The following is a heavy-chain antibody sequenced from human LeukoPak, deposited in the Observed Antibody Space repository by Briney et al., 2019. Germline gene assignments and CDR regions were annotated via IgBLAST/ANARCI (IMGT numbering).Heavy chain of an antibody. CDR2: IYYSGST. CDR3: ARYDSGEFDY. Sequence: SETLSLTCTASGGSISSSSYYWGWIRQPPGKGLEWIGNIYYSGSTYYNPSLKSRVTISGDTPKNQFSLQLSSVTAADTAVYYCARYDSGEFDYWGQGTLVIVSS. V-gene: IGHV4-39*01. J-gene: IGHJ4*02. D-gene: IGHD1-26*01. CDR1: GGSISSSSYY.